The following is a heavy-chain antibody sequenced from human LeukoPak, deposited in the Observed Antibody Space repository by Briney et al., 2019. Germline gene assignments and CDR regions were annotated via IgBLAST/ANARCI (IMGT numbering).Heavy chain of an antibody. J-gene: IGHJ4*02. CDR1: GFTFSSYG. Sequence: GGSLRLSCAASGFTFSSYGMHWVRQAPGKGLEWVAVMSYDGSNKYYADSVKGRFTISRDNSKNTLYLQMNSLRAEDTAVYYCAKETYNCGGDCPIEYWGQGTLVTVSS. V-gene: IGHV3-30*18. CDR2: MSYDGSNK. CDR3: AKETYNCGGDCPIEY. D-gene: IGHD2-21*02.